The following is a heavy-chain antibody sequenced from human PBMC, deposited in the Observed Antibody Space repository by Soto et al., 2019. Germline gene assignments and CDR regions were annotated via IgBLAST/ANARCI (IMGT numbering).Heavy chain of an antibody. CDR1: GGSISSGGYY. D-gene: IGHD5-18*01. CDR2: IYYSGST. Sequence: QVQLQESGPGLVKPSQTLSLTCTVSGGSISSGGYYWSWIHQHPGKGLEWIGYIYYSGSTYYNPSLTSRVTISVATSKNQFSLKLSSVTAADTAVYYCARYGYSYGPNPLLYWGQRTLVTVSS. CDR3: ARYGYSYGPNPLLY. V-gene: IGHV4-31*03. J-gene: IGHJ4*02.